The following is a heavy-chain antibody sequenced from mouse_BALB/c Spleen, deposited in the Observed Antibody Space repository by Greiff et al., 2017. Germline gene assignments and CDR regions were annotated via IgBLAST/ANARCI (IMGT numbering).Heavy chain of an antibody. J-gene: IGHJ4*01. Sequence: EVQLVESGGGLVKPGGSLKLSCAASGFTFSSYTMSWVRQTPEKRLEWVATISSGGSYTYYPDSVKGRFTISRDNAKNTLYLQMSSLKSEDTAMYYCTRAAYDYDDAMDYWGQGTSVTVSS. D-gene: IGHD2-4*01. CDR3: TRAAYDYDDAMDY. CDR2: ISSGGSYT. V-gene: IGHV5-6-4*01. CDR1: GFTFSSYT.